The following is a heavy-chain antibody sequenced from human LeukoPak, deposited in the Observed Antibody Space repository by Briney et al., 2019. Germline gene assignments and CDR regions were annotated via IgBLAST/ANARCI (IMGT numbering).Heavy chain of an antibody. J-gene: IGHJ4*02. V-gene: IGHV3-7*01. CDR3: AREGRWLHPTRDY. Sequence: GGSLRLSCAASGFTFSCLWMSWVRQARGRGLVWVANIKQDGSEQYYVDSVKGRFTISRDNAKNSLYLQMNSLRAEDTAVYYCAREGRWLHPTRDYWGQGTLVTASS. CDR1: GFTFSCLW. CDR2: IKQDGSEQ. D-gene: IGHD5-24*01.